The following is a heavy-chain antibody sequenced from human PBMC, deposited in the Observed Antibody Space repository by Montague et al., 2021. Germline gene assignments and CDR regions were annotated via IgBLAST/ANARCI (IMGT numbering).Heavy chain of an antibody. V-gene: IGHV4-34*01. Sequence: SETLSLTCGVYGGPFSGYFWTWIRQPPGKGLEWVGEINHSGDANYNPSLESRVTMTVDTSKRQFSLRLTSLTAADTAIYYCARDTWFRENLSSLYYYGIDVRGQGTTVTVSS. D-gene: IGHD3-10*01. CDR3: ARDTWFRENLSSLYYYGIDV. J-gene: IGHJ6*02. CDR1: GGPFSGYF. CDR2: INHSGDA.